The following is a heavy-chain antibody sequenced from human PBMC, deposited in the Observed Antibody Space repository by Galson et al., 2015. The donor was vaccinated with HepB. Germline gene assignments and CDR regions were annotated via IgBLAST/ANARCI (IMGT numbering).Heavy chain of an antibody. CDR3: ARDGGIYCSSTSCPIPNWYFDL. V-gene: IGHV1-2*02. CDR1: GYTFTGYY. J-gene: IGHJ2*01. Sequence: SVKVSCKASGYTFTGYYMHWVRQAPGQGLEWMGWINPNSGGTNYAQKFQGRVTMTRDTSISTAYMELSRLRSDDTAVYYCARDGGIYCSSTSCPIPNWYFDLWGRGTLVTVSS. CDR2: INPNSGGT. D-gene: IGHD2-2*01.